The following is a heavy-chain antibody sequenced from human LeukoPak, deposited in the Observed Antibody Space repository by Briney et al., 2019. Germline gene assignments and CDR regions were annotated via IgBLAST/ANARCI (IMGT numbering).Heavy chain of an antibody. J-gene: IGHJ4*02. CDR3: ARRTQGVVRGSIGY. D-gene: IGHD3-10*01. V-gene: IGHV1-24*01. CDR1: GYTLTKLS. Sequence: ASVKVSCKVSGYTLTKLSMHWVRQAPGKGLEWMGGFDPEDGETIYAQKFQGRVTLTEDTSTDTAYMELSSLRSEDTAVYYCARRTQGVVRGSIGYWGQGTLVTVSS. CDR2: FDPEDGET.